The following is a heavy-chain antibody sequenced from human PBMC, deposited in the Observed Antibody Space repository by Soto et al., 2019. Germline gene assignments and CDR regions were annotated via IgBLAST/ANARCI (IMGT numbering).Heavy chain of an antibody. CDR3: AKDTVGGYSFWSGYYSDGLDV. D-gene: IGHD3-3*01. CDR2: ISGSADGT. Sequence: EVKLLESGGGLAQPGGSLRLSCVGSGFTFDSYAISWVRQAPGERLQWIAAISGSADGTDYAHSVRGRFTISRDNAKKTVNLQMDSLRVEDTAVYLCAKDTVGGYSFWSGYYSDGLDVWGQGTLVSVS. V-gene: IGHV3-23*01. J-gene: IGHJ3*01. CDR1: GFTFDSYA.